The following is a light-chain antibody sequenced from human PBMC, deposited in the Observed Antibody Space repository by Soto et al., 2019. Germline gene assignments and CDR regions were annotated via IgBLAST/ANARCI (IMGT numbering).Light chain of an antibody. CDR2: DAS. J-gene: IGKJ3*01. CDR1: QSVSSY. Sequence: TQSPSTLSASVGDRVTITCRASQSVSSYLAWYQQKPGQAPRLLIYDASNRATGIPARFSGSGSGTDFTLTISSLEPEDFAVYYCQQRSNWPEFTFGPGTKVDIK. CDR3: QQRSNWPEFT. V-gene: IGKV3-11*01.